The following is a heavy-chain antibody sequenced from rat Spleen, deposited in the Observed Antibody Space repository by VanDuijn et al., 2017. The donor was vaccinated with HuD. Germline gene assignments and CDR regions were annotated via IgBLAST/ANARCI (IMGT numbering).Heavy chain of an antibody. J-gene: IGHJ4*01. CDR3: ARVDGYYRTMDA. V-gene: IGHV5-25*01. Sequence: EVQLVESGGGLVQPGGSMKLSCAASGFTFSNYYMAWVRQAPTTGLEWVASISTGDGNTYDRDPVRGRITNSRDNAKSTLYLQMDSLRSEDTATYYCARVDGYYRTMDAWGQGASVTVSS. CDR2: ISTGDGNT. D-gene: IGHD1-12*03. CDR1: GFTFSNYY.